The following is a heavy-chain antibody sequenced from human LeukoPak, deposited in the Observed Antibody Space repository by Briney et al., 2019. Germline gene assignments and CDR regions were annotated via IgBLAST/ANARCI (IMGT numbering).Heavy chain of an antibody. J-gene: IGHJ5*02. D-gene: IGHD1-26*01. Sequence: KSSETLSLTCTVSGGSISSSSYYWGWIRQPPGKGLEWIGSIYYSGSTNYNPSLKSRVTTSVDTSRNQFSLKLSSVTAADTAVYYCARSRGAYSGSYSWFDPWGQGTLVTVSS. CDR2: IYYSGST. CDR1: GGSISSSSYY. CDR3: ARSRGAYSGSYSWFDP. V-gene: IGHV4-39*07.